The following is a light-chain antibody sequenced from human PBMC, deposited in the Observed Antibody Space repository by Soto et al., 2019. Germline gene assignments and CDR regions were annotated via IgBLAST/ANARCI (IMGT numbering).Light chain of an antibody. Sequence: QSVLTQPASVSGSPGQSITISCTGTSSDVGGYKYVSWYQQNTGKAPKLMIYEVSNRPSGVSNRFSGSKSGNTASLTISGLQAEDEADYYCSSYTGSSTYVFGTGTKLTVL. J-gene: IGLJ1*01. CDR3: SSYTGSSTYV. CDR1: SSDVGGYKY. V-gene: IGLV2-14*01. CDR2: EVS.